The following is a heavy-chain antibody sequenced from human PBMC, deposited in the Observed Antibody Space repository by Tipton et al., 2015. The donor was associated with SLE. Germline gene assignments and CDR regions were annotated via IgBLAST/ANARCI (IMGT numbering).Heavy chain of an antibody. V-gene: IGHV1-18*01. D-gene: IGHD1-26*01. CDR1: GYTFTSYG. CDR2: ISAYNGNT. Sequence: QSGPEVKKPGASVKVSCKASGYTFTSYGITWVRQAPGQGLEWMGWISAYNGNTNYAQKLQGRVTMTTDTSTSTAFMELRSLRSDDTAVFYSARDGATMDWFGPWGQGTLVPLPS. J-gene: IGHJ5*02. CDR3: ARDGATMDWFGP.